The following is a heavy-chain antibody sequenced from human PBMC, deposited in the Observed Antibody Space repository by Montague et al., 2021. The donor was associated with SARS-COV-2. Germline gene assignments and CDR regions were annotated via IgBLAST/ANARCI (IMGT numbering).Heavy chain of an antibody. J-gene: IGHJ6*03. CDR3: AKDRQYCSGTSCYNYGYYYYYRDV. V-gene: IGHV3-30*18. CDR2: ISYDGSNK. CDR1: GFTFSSYG. Sequence: SLRLSCAASGFTFSSYGMHWVRQAPGKGLEWVAVISYDGSNKYYADSVKGRFTISRDNSKNTLYLQMNSLRAEDTAVYYCAKDRQYCSGTSCYNYGYYYYYRDVWGKGTTVTVSS. D-gene: IGHD2-2*02.